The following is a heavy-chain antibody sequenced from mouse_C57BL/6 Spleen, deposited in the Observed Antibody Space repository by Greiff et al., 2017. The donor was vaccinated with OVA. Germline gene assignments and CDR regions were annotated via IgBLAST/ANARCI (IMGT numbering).Heavy chain of an antibody. V-gene: IGHV3-6*01. CDR2: ISYDGSN. CDR3: ARGGDGFAY. CDR1: GYSITSGYY. Sequence: EVQLVESGPGLVKPSQSLSLTCSVTGYSITSGYYWNWIRQFPGNKLEWMGYISYDGSNNYNPSLKNRISITRDTSKNQFFLKLNSVTTEDTATYYCARGGDGFAYWGQGTLVTVSA. J-gene: IGHJ3*01.